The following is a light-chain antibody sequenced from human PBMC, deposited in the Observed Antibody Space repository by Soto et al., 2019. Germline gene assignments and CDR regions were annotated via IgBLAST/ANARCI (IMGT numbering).Light chain of an antibody. CDR3: QQYDSYSLRT. Sequence: DIRMTQSPSTLSASVGDRVTITCRASQTITTSLAWYQQKPGKAPKLLIYKASSLESGVPSRFSGSGSGTEFTLTISSLQPDDFATYNCQQYDSYSLRTFGQGTRVEI. V-gene: IGKV1-5*03. J-gene: IGKJ1*01. CDR1: QTITTS. CDR2: KAS.